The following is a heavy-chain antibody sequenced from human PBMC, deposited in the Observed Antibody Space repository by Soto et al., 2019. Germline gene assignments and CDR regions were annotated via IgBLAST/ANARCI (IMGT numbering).Heavy chain of an antibody. CDR1: GGSVSSASYF. CDR3: ATFRLGFVYGLDV. V-gene: IGHV4-61*01. CDR2: IYYSGNT. J-gene: IGHJ6*02. D-gene: IGHD2-15*01. Sequence: QVQLRESGPGRVKPSETLSLTCTVSGGSVSSASYFWTWIRQPPGKGLEWIGYIYYSGNTNYNPSLKSRLTISVDTSKNQFSLKLSSVTAADTAVYYCATFRLGFVYGLDVWGQGTTVTVSS.